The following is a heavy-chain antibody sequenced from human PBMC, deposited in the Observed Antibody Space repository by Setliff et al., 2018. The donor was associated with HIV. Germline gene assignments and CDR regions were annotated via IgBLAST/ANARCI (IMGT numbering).Heavy chain of an antibody. CDR3: VRRVGGRGYYFDY. Sequence: GESLKISCKASGYTFTSNWIGWVRQVPGKGLEWMGIIDPRDSETRYSPSFEGQVTVSVDRSINTAYLQWTSLKASDTAMYYCVRRVGGRGYYFDYWGQGTPVTVSS. D-gene: IGHD3-10*01. V-gene: IGHV5-51*01. CDR1: GYTFTSNW. CDR2: IDPRDSET. J-gene: IGHJ4*02.